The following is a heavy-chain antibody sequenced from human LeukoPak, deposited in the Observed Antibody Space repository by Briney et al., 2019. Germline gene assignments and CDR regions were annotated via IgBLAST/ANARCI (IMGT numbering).Heavy chain of an antibody. J-gene: IGHJ6*03. D-gene: IGHD6-13*01. V-gene: IGHV4-34*01. Sequence: SETLSLTCAVYGGSFSGYYWSWIRQPPGKGLEWIGEINHSGSTNYNPSLKSRVTISVDTSKNQFSLKLSSVTAADTAVYYCARRAMGIAAAGTRWYYYYMDVWGKGTTVTISS. CDR2: INHSGST. CDR3: ARRAMGIAAAGTRWYYYYMDV. CDR1: GGSFSGYY.